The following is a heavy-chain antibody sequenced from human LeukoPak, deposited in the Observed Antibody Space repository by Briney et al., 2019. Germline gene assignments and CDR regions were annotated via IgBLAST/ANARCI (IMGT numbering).Heavy chain of an antibody. CDR3: ARPNSVGATTSAFDI. Sequence: GGSLRLSCAASGFTFSSYWMSWVRQAPGKGLEWVAVISYDGSNKYYADSVKGRFTISRDNSKNTLYLQMNSLRAEDTAVYYCARPNSVGATTSAFDIWGQGTMVTVSS. CDR2: ISYDGSNK. D-gene: IGHD1-26*01. J-gene: IGHJ3*02. V-gene: IGHV3-30*03. CDR1: GFTFSSYW.